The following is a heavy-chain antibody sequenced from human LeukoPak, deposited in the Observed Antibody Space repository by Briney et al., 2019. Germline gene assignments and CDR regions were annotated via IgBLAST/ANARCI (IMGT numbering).Heavy chain of an antibody. V-gene: IGHV3-7*03. J-gene: IGHJ6*02. CDR3: ARRGVLWFGELFYYGMDV. CDR2: IKPDGSET. D-gene: IGHD3-10*01. CDR1: RFTFSNHY. Sequence: GGSLKLSCVASRFTFSNHYMSWVRQAPGKGLEWVATIKPDGSETFYVDSVKGRFTVSRDNAKNSLYLQMNSLRAEDTAVYYCARRGVLWFGELFYYGMDVWGQGTTVTVSS.